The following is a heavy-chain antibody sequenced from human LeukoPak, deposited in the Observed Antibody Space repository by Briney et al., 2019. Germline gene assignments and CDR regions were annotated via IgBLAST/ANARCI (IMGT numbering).Heavy chain of an antibody. V-gene: IGHV3-64*01. CDR3: ARGKRVYGSGSFYYYYYYGMDV. J-gene: IGHJ6*02. CDR2: ISSNGGST. CDR1: GFTFSSYA. Sequence: GGSLRLSCAASGFTFSSYAMHWVRQAPGKGLEYVSAISSNGGSTYYANSVKGRFTISGDNSKNTLYLQMNSLRAEDTAVYYCARGKRVYGSGSFYYYYYYGMDVWGQGTTVTVSS. D-gene: IGHD3-10*01.